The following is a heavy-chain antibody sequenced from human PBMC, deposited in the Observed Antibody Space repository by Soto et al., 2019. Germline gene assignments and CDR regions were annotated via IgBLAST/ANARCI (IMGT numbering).Heavy chain of an antibody. J-gene: IGHJ4*02. CDR2: IIPILGIA. CDR3: ARDDVTGTTSAFDY. Sequence: QVQLVQSGAEVKKPGSSVKVSCKASGGTFSSYTISWVRQAPGQGLEWMGRIIPILGIANYAQKFQGRVTFTADKSTSSAYMELSSLRSEDTAVYYCARDDVTGTTSAFDYWGQGTPVTVSS. V-gene: IGHV1-69*08. D-gene: IGHD1-20*01. CDR1: GGTFSSYT.